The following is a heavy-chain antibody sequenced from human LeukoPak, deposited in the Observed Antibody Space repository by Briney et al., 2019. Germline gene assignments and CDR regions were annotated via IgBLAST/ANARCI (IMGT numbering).Heavy chain of an antibody. J-gene: IGHJ4*02. D-gene: IGHD3-10*01. CDR3: TTIITMVRGVILFDY. V-gene: IGHV3-15*01. Sequence: PGGSLRLSCAASGFTFSNAWMSWVRQAPGKGLEWVGRIKSKTDGGTTDYAAPVKGRFTISRDDSKNTLYVQMNSLKTEDTAVYYCTTIITMVRGVILFDYWGQGTLVTVSS. CDR2: IKSKTDGGTT. CDR1: GFTFSNAW.